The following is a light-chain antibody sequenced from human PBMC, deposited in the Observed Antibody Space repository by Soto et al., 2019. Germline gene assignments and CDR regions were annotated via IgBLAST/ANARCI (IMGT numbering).Light chain of an antibody. CDR3: QQYNNWPLYT. CDR2: GAS. Sequence: EIVMTQSPVNLSVSPVERATLSCMASQSIGTTLAWYQQKPGQAPRLLIYGASTRATGTPARFSGSGSGTEFTLTISSLQSEDFAVYYCQQYNNWPLYTFGQGTKV. CDR1: QSIGTT. J-gene: IGKJ2*01. V-gene: IGKV3-15*01.